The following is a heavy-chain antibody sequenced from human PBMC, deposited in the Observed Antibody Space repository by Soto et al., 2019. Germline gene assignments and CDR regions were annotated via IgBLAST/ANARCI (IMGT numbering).Heavy chain of an antibody. V-gene: IGHV3-21*06. CDR3: ASHYGDNGWFDP. J-gene: IGHJ5*02. CDR2: ITSSSSSI. Sequence: EVQLVESGGGLVKPGGSLRLSCAASGFTFSAYNMNWVRRPPGKGLEWVSSITSSSSSIYYADSLKGRFTISRDNAKNSLYLQMNSLRAEDKAVYYCASHYGDNGWFDPWGQGTLVTVSS. D-gene: IGHD4-17*01. CDR1: GFTFSAYN.